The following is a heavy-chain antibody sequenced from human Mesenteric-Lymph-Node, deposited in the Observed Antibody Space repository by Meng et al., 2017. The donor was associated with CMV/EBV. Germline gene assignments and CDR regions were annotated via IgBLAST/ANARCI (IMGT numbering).Heavy chain of an antibody. V-gene: IGHV3-48*03. CDR3: ATTYYYDITGNFLYY. J-gene: IGHJ4*02. CDR2: ISSTSGTI. D-gene: IGHD3-22*01. CDR1: GLTFRSYE. Sequence: GESLKISCAGSGLTFRSYEMNWVRQAPGKGLEWVSYISSTSGTIYYADSVKGRFTISRDNSKNMVFLQMNSLTTEDTAVYYCATTYYYDITGNFLYYWGQGTLVTVSS.